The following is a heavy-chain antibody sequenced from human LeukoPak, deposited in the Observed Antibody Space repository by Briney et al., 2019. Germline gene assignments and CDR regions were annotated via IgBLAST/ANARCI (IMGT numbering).Heavy chain of an antibody. Sequence: GGSLRLSCAASGFTFSSYSMNWVRQAPGKGLEWVSSISSSSSYICYADSVKGRFTISRDNAKNSLYLQMNSLRAEDTAVYYCARAQWLVQGYYFDYWGQGTLVTVSS. CDR3: ARAQWLVQGYYFDY. CDR2: ISSSSSYI. CDR1: GFTFSSYS. J-gene: IGHJ4*02. D-gene: IGHD6-19*01. V-gene: IGHV3-21*01.